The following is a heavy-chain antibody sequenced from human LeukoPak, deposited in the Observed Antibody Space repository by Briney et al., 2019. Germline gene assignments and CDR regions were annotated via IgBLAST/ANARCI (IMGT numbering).Heavy chain of an antibody. J-gene: IGHJ4*02. V-gene: IGHV1-24*01. CDR1: GYTITDLS. D-gene: IGHD6-19*01. CDR2: LDPEDGET. Sequence: ASVKVSCKVSGYTITDLSMHWVRQAPGKGLEWMGGLDPEDGETIYAQKFQGRVTMTEDTSTDTAYMELSSLRSEDTAVYYCATGIAVAGTPFDYWGQGALVTVSS. CDR3: ATGIAVAGTPFDY.